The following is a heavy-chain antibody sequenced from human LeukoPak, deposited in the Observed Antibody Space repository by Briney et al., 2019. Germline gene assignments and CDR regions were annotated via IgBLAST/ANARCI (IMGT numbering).Heavy chain of an antibody. CDR3: ARAPPHVDSSGYYYANPLLGDDY. CDR2: ISAYNGNT. V-gene: IGHV1-18*01. D-gene: IGHD3-22*01. J-gene: IGHJ4*02. Sequence: ASVKVSCKASGYTFTSYGISWVQQAPGQGLEWMGWISAYNGNTNYAQKLQGRVTMTTDTSTSTAYMELRSLRSDDTAVYYCARAPPHVDSSGYYYANPLLGDDYWGQGTLVTVSS. CDR1: GYTFTSYG.